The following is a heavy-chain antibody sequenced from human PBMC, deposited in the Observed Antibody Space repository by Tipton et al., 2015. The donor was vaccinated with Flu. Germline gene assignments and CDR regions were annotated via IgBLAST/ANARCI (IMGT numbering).Heavy chain of an antibody. CDR3: ARGAPRGYYYDSSGYYQDY. V-gene: IGHV3-48*04. CDR1: GFTFSSYS. J-gene: IGHJ4*02. CDR2: ISSSSSTI. D-gene: IGHD3-22*01. Sequence: SLRLSCAASGFTFSSYSMNWVRQAPGKGLEWVSYISSSSSTIYYADSVKGRFTISRDNAKNSLYLQMNSLRAEDTAVYYCARGAPRGYYYDSSGYYQDYWGQGTLVTVSS.